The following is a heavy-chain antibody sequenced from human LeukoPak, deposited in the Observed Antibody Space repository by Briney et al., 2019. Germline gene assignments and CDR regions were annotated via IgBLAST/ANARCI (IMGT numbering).Heavy chain of an antibody. V-gene: IGHV3-21*01. J-gene: IGHJ4*02. Sequence: GRSLSLSCAPSGFTFSSYCMNWVRQAPGKGLEWVSSISTSISYIYYADSVKGRLTLSRDNAKNSLYLQMNSLRAEDTAVYYCARRSSGEYYFNYWGQGTLVTVSS. CDR1: GFTFSSYC. CDR2: ISTSISYI. CDR3: ARRSSGEYYFNY. D-gene: IGHD6-6*01.